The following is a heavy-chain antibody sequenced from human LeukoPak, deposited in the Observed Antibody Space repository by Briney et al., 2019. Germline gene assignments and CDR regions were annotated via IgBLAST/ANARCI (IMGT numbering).Heavy chain of an antibody. CDR2: IRSKAYGGTT. V-gene: IGHV3-49*04. Sequence: GGSLRLSCTASGFTFGDYAMSWVRQAPGKGLEWVGFIRSKAYGGTTEYAASVKGRFTISRDNSKNTLYLQMNSLRAEDTAVYYCARDQDPSNFDYGDYGGYFDYWGQGTLVTVSS. CDR3: ARDQDPSNFDYGDYGGYFDY. D-gene: IGHD4-17*01. J-gene: IGHJ4*02. CDR1: GFTFGDYA.